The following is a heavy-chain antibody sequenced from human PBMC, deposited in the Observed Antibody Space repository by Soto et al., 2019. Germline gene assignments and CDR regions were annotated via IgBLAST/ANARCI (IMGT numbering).Heavy chain of an antibody. CDR3: ARGGGYSYHLYGMDV. CDR1: GGSFSGYY. V-gene: IGHV4-34*01. CDR2: FEHRGNT. D-gene: IGHD5-18*01. Sequence: SETLSLTCTVYGGSFSGYYWIWIRQPPGKGLEWIGEFEHRGNTNYNPSFTSRFTISLDTSKNHFSLQLTSVTAADTAVYYCARGGGYSYHLYGMDVWGPGTTVT. J-gene: IGHJ6*02.